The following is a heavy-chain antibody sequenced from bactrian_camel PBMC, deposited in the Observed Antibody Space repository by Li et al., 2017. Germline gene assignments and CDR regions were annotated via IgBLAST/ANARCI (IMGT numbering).Heavy chain of an antibody. Sequence: QVQLVESGGGSVRAGRSLTLSCVFGGDCMGWVRQAPGKGLEWVSRINSDGSHTYADSVKGRFTISQDDAENTIYLQMDSLTPADTATYYCAAEQYSVGRCQPLLLGNKGQGTQVTVS. J-gene: IGHJ4*01. V-gene: IGHV3-2*01. D-gene: IGHD2*01. CDR2: INSDGSHT. CDR1: FGGDC.